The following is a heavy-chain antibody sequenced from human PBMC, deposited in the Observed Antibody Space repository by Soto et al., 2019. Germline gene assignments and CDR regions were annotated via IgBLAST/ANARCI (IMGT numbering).Heavy chain of an antibody. CDR1: GFTFDSYA. CDR3: AKDTVGGYSFWSGYYSDGLDV. D-gene: IGHD3-3*01. CDR2: ISGSADGT. Sequence: EVKLLESGGGLAQPGGSLRLSCVGSGFTFDSYAISWVRQAPGERLQWIAAISGSADGTDYAHSVRGRFTISRDNAKNTVHLQMDSLRVEDMAVYFCAKDTVGGYSFWSGYYSDGLDVWGQGTLVSVS. V-gene: IGHV3-23*01. J-gene: IGHJ3*01.